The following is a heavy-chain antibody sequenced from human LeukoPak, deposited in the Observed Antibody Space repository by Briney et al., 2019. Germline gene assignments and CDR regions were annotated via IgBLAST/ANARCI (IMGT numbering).Heavy chain of an antibody. CDR2: ISGSGGST. CDR1: GFTFSSYA. Sequence: GGSLRLSCAASGFTFSSYAMSWVRQAPGKGLEWVSAISGSGGSTYYADSVKGRFTISRDNSKNTLYLQMNSLRAEDTAVYYCARLSRIAVAAPFGYWGQGTLVTVSS. D-gene: IGHD6-19*01. V-gene: IGHV3-23*01. CDR3: ARLSRIAVAAPFGY. J-gene: IGHJ4*02.